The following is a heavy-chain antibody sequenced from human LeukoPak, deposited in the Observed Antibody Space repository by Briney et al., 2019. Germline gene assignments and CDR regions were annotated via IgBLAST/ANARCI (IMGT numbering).Heavy chain of an antibody. J-gene: IGHJ4*02. Sequence: ASVKVSCKASGYTFTSYGISWVRQAPGQGLEWMGWISAHNGNTNYAQKLQGRVTMTTDTSTSTAYMELRSLRSDDTAVYYCARRNRYGHTYYDFWSGYYDYWGQGTLVTVSS. V-gene: IGHV1-18*01. CDR3: ARRNRYGHTYYDFWSGYYDY. CDR1: GYTFTSYG. CDR2: ISAHNGNT. D-gene: IGHD3-3*01.